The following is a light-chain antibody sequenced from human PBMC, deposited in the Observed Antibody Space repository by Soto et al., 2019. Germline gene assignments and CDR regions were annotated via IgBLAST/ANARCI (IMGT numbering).Light chain of an antibody. J-gene: IGLJ2*01. V-gene: IGLV2-8*01. CDR3: SSYAGSNIFVV. Sequence: QSALTQPPSASGSPGQSVTISCTGTSSDVGGYNYVSWYQQHPGKAPKLMIYEVSKRPSVVPDRFSGSKSGNTASLTVSGLQAEDEADYYCSSYAGSNIFVVFGGGTKLTVL. CDR1: SSDVGGYNY. CDR2: EVS.